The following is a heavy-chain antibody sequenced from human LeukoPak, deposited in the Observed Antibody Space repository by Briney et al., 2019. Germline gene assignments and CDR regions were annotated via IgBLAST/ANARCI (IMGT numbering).Heavy chain of an antibody. CDR1: GLTFSSYA. V-gene: IGHV3-23*01. CDR2: ISGSCVRT. CDR3: AAIYCVGTTCYAFDY. D-gene: IGHD2-2*01. Sequence: GGSRRLSGAASGLTFSSYAMSWVGQSPGKGLEWVAAISGSCVRTYYADSVKGRFTISRDNSKNTLYLQMNSLRAEDTAVYYCAAIYCVGTTCYAFDYWGQGTLVTVSS. J-gene: IGHJ4*02.